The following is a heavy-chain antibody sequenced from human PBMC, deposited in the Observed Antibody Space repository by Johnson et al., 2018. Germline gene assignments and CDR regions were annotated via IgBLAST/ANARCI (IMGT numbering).Heavy chain of an antibody. J-gene: IGHJ6*02. V-gene: IGHV3-74*02. CDR2: INSDGSST. D-gene: IGHD5-18*01. CDR3: ARAERAWIQQSWRYGMDV. CDR1: GFTFSSYW. Sequence: EVQLVESGGGLVQXGGSXRLXCAASGFTFSSYWMHWVRQAPGKGLVWVSRINSDGSSTSYADSVKGRFPISRDNAKNTLYLQMNSLRAEDTAVYYCARAERAWIQQSWRYGMDVWGQGTTVTVSS.